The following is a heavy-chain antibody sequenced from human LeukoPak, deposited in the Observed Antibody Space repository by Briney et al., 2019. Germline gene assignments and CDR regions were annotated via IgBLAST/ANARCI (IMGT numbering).Heavy chain of an antibody. CDR2: IRYDGSNK. CDR3: AKGGVYYYDSSGYNPAFDI. J-gene: IGHJ3*02. V-gene: IGHV3-30*02. D-gene: IGHD3-22*01. CDR1: GFTFSSYG. Sequence: PGGSLRLSCAASGFTFSSYGMHWVRQAPGKGLEWVAFIRYDGSNKYYADSVKGRFTISRDNSKNTLYLQMNSLRAEDTAVYYCAKGGVYYYDSSGYNPAFDIWGQGTMVTVSS.